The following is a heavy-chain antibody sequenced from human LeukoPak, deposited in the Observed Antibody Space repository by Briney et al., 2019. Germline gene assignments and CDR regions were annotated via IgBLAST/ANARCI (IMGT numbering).Heavy chain of an antibody. Sequence: PSETLSLTCTASGGSISSYYWSWIRQPPGKGLEWIGYIYYSGSTKYNPSLKSRVTMSVDTSKNQFSLKLSSVTAADTAVYFCASSTSGWHDYWGHGTLVTVSS. CDR3: ASSTSGWHDY. D-gene: IGHD6-19*01. CDR2: IYYSGST. J-gene: IGHJ4*01. V-gene: IGHV4-59*01. CDR1: GGSISSYY.